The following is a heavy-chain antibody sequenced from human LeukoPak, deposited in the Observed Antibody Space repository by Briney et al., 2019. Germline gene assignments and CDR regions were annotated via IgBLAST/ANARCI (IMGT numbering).Heavy chain of an antibody. CDR3: ETRITMVRGVLDY. CDR2: ISGSGGST. CDR1: GFTFSSYA. Sequence: GGSLRLSCAASGFTFSSYAMSWVRQAPGKGLEWVSAISGSGGSTYYADSVKGRFTISRDNSKNTLYLQMNSLRAEDTAVYYCETRITMVRGVLDYWGQGTQVTVSS. D-gene: IGHD3-10*01. J-gene: IGHJ4*02. V-gene: IGHV3-23*01.